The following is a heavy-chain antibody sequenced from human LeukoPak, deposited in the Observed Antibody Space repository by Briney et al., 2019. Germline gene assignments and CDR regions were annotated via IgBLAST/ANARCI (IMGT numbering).Heavy chain of an antibody. D-gene: IGHD3-10*01. V-gene: IGHV4-59*08. Sequence: PSETLSLTCTVSGGSISSYYWSWIRQPPGKGLEWIGDIYYSGSTNYNPSLKSRVTISVDTSKNQFSLKLSSVTAADTAVYFCARFSGRFPYFYGMDVWGQGTTVTVSS. CDR3: ARFSGRFPYFYGMDV. CDR1: GGSISSYY. J-gene: IGHJ6*02. CDR2: IYYSGST.